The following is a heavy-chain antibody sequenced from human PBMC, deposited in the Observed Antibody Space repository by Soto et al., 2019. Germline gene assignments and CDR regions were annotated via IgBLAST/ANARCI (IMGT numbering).Heavy chain of an antibody. Sequence: QVQLVQSGAEVKKPGSSVKVSCKASGGTFSSYAISWVRQAPGQGLEWMGGIIPIPGTANYAQKFQGRVTITADESTSTAYMELGSLRSEDTAVDYCARSQGSSTSLEIYYYYYYGMDVWGQGTTVTVSS. CDR1: GGTFSSYA. CDR2: IIPIPGTA. D-gene: IGHD2-2*01. CDR3: ARSQGSSTSLEIYYYYYYGMDV. J-gene: IGHJ6*02. V-gene: IGHV1-69*01.